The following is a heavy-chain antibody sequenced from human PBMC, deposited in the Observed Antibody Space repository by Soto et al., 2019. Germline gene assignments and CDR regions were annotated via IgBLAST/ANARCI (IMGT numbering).Heavy chain of an antibody. V-gene: IGHV4-38-2*01. D-gene: IGHD3-3*01. CDR2: IYHSGST. J-gene: IGHJ6*02. CDR1: GYSISSGYC. Sequence: SETLSLTCAVSGYSISSGYCWGWIRQPPGKGLEWIGSIYHSGSTYYNPSLKSRVTISVDTSKNQFSLKLSSVTAADTAVYYCARVDFWSGFYGMDVWGQGTTVTVSS. CDR3: ARVDFWSGFYGMDV.